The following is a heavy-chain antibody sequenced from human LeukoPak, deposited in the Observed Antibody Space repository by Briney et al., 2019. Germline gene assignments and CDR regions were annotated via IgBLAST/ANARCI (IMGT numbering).Heavy chain of an antibody. CDR1: GGSISSTSHH. CDR2: VYYTGSA. J-gene: IGHJ5*02. CDR3: ARYASGSYYWFDP. Sequence: PSETLSLTCTVSGGSISSTSHHWAWIRQPPGKGLEWIATVYYTGSAYYNPSLKSRVTISVDTSKSQFSLKLTSVTTADTALYYCARYASGSYYWFDPWGQGTLVTVSS. V-gene: IGHV4-39*01. D-gene: IGHD3-10*01.